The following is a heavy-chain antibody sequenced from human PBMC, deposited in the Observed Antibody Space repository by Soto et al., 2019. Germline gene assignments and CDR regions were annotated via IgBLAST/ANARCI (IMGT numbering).Heavy chain of an antibody. V-gene: IGHV3-30-3*01. CDR2: ISYDGSNK. Sequence: GGSLRLSCAASGFTFSSYAMHWVRQAPGKGLEWVAVISYDGSNKYYADSVKGRFTISRDNSKNTLYLQMNSLRAEDTAVYYCARGGFYFDYWGQGTLVTVSS. J-gene: IGHJ4*02. CDR3: ARGGFYFDY. D-gene: IGHD1-26*01. CDR1: GFTFSSYA.